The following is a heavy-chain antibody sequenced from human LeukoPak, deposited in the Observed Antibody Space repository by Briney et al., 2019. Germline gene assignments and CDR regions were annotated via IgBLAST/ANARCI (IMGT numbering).Heavy chain of an antibody. V-gene: IGHV3-23*01. CDR2: ISGSGGST. D-gene: IGHD3-22*01. Sequence: GGTLRLSCAASGFTFSSYGMSWVRQAPGKGLEWVSAISGSGGSTYYADSVKGRFTISRDNSKNTLYLQMNSLRAEDTAVYYCARDAPPVPYYYDSSGHAYFDYWGQGTLVTVSS. CDR1: GFTFSSYG. J-gene: IGHJ4*02. CDR3: ARDAPPVPYYYDSSGHAYFDY.